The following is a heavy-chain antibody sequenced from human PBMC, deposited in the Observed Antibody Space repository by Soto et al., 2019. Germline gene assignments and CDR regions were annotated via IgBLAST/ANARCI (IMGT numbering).Heavy chain of an antibody. Sequence: GGSLRLSCAASGFTFRSYAMSWVRQAPGKGLEWVSAISGSGGSTYYADSMKGRFTISKDNSKNTLYLQMNSLRAEDTAVYYCAKRGGDIVLMVYAYYFDYWGQGTLVTVSS. V-gene: IGHV3-23*01. CDR2: ISGSGGST. CDR1: GFTFRSYA. J-gene: IGHJ4*02. CDR3: AKRGGDIVLMVYAYYFDY. D-gene: IGHD2-8*01.